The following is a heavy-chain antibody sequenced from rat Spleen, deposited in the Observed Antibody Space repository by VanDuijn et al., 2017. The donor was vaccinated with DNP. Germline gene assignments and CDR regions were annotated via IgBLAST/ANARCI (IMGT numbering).Heavy chain of an antibody. CDR1: GFTFSSSW. J-gene: IGHJ3*01. Sequence: EVQLVETGGGLVQPGRSLKLSCVVSGFTFSSSWMYWIPQAPGKGLEWVASINTDGGSTYYPDSVKGRFTISRDNAENTVFLQMNSLRSEDTANYYCARDDGSYYRFAYWGQGTLVTVSS. D-gene: IGHD1-12*02. CDR3: ARDDGSYYRFAY. CDR2: INTDGGST. V-gene: IGHV5-58*01.